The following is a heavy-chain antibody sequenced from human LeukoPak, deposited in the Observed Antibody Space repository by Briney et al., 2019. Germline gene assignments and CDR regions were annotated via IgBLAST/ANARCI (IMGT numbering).Heavy chain of an antibody. CDR1: GFTFSSFG. D-gene: IGHD3-10*01. CDR3: AGSYYNVFDY. Sequence: PGGSLRVSCAASGFTFSSFGMHWVRQAPGKGLEWVAVIWYDGTNKYYADSVKGRFTISRDNSKNTLYLQMNSLRAEDTAVYYCAGSYYNVFDYWGQRTLVTVSS. V-gene: IGHV3-33*01. CDR2: IWYDGTNK. J-gene: IGHJ4*02.